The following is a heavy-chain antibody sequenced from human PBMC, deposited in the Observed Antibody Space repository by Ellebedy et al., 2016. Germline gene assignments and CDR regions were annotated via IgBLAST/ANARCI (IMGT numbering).Heavy chain of an antibody. D-gene: IGHD2-15*01. CDR3: ASQSGGYIGPDYYFDY. Sequence: GGSLRLSCSASGFIFSNYAMHWVRQAPGRGLEWVAIISYDGSKKSYADSVRGRFTISRDNSKNTLHVQMNSLRPEDTAAYYCASQSGGYIGPDYYFDYWGQGTLVTVSS. CDR1: GFIFSNYA. CDR2: ISYDGSKK. J-gene: IGHJ4*02. V-gene: IGHV3-30-3*01.